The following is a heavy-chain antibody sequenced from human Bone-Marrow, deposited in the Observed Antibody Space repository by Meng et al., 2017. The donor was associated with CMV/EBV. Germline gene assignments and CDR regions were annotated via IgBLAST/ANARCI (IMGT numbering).Heavy chain of an antibody. D-gene: IGHD3-3*01. V-gene: IGHV2-5*01. CDR2: IYWNDDK. CDR1: GFSLSTSGVG. CDR3: AHSRVTIFGVPTSGMDV. Sequence: SGPTLVKPTQTLTLTFTFSGFSLSTSGVGVGWIRQPPGKALEWLALIYWNDDKRYSPSLKSRLTITKDTSKNQVVLTMTNMDPVDTATYYCAHSRVTIFGVPTSGMDVWGQGTTVTVSS. J-gene: IGHJ6*02.